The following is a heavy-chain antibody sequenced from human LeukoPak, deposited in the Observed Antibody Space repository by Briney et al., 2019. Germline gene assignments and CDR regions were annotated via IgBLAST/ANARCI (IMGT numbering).Heavy chain of an antibody. J-gene: IGHJ4*02. Sequence: PGGSLRLSCAASGFTFGNHGMNWVRQPPGKGLEWVSLIIGASDSTYYAESVKGRFTISRDRSKNTLYLQMNSLLVEDTAIYYCAKDRSGVTTEFDNWGQGALVTVSS. V-gene: IGHV3-23*01. CDR1: GFTFGNHG. CDR3: AKDRSGVTTEFDN. D-gene: IGHD4-17*01. CDR2: IIGASDST.